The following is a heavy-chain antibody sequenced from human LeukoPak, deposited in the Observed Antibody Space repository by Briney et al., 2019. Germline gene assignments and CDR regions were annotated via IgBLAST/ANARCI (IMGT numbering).Heavy chain of an antibody. V-gene: IGHV3-43D*04. CDR1: GFTFDDYA. J-gene: IGHJ3*02. D-gene: IGHD3-16*01. CDR2: ISWDGGST. CDR3: AKEGEPYAFDI. Sequence: PGGSLRLSCAASGFTFDDYAMHWVRQAPGKGLEWVSLISWDGGSTYYADPVKGRFTISRDNSKNSLYLQMNSLRAEDTALYYCAKEGEPYAFDIWGQGTMVTVSS.